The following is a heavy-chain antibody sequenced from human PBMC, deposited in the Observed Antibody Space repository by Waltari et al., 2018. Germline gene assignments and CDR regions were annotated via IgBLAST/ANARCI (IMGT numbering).Heavy chain of an antibody. CDR3: ARNGWRYYDSSGYYYGDAFDI. J-gene: IGHJ3*02. D-gene: IGHD3-22*01. CDR1: GFTFSSYS. CDR2: ISSISSTI. V-gene: IGHV3-48*04. Sequence: EVQLVESGGGLVQPGGSLRLSCAASGFTFSSYSMNWVRQAPGKGLEWVSYISSISSTIYYADSVKGRFTISRDNAKNSLYLQMNSLRAEDTAVYYCARNGWRYYDSSGYYYGDAFDIWGQGTMVTVSS.